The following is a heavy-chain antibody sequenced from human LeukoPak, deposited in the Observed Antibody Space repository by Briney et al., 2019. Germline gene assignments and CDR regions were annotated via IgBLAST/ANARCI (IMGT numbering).Heavy chain of an antibody. CDR1: GYTFTGYY. CDR2: INPNSGGT. CDR3: ARGGGYSYGPEDAFDI. D-gene: IGHD5-18*01. Sequence: ASVKVSCKASGYTFTGYYMHWVRQAPGQGLEWMGWINPNSGGTNYAQKFQGRVTMTRDTSISTAYMELSRLRSDDTAVYYCARGGGYSYGPEDAFDIWGQGTMVTVSS. J-gene: IGHJ3*02. V-gene: IGHV1-2*02.